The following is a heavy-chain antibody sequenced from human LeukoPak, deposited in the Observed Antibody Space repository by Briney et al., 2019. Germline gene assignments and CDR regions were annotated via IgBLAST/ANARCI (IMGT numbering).Heavy chain of an antibody. CDR3: ATLRSSSSWSWDY. J-gene: IGHJ4*02. Sequence: PGGSLRLSCAITFKNYAVTWVRQAPGKGLEWVSSISGRGTETYYADSVQGRFTISRDNSKNTLYLQMNSLRAEDTAVYYCATLRSSSSWSWDYWGQGTLVTVSS. CDR1: TFKNYA. V-gene: IGHV3-23*01. CDR2: ISGRGTET. D-gene: IGHD6-6*01.